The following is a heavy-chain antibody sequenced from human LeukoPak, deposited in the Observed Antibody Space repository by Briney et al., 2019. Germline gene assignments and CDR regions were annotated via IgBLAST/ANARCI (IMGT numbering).Heavy chain of an antibody. Sequence: GGSLTLSCSASGFMFSSYVMHWVRQAPGKGLEYVSAIMSDGAGTYYADSVKGRFTISRDDSKSTVYLQMNSLRAEDTAVYYCVRDSGSSYGYYFLHWGQGTLVTVSS. CDR1: GFMFSSYV. D-gene: IGHD1-26*01. V-gene: IGHV3-64*04. CDR3: VRDSGSSYGYYFLH. CDR2: IMSDGAGT. J-gene: IGHJ1*01.